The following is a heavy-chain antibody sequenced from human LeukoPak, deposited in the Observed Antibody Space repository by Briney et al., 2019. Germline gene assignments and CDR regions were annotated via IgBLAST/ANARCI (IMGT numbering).Heavy chain of an antibody. Sequence: ASVKVSCKAFGYTFTSNYMHWVRQAPGQGPEWMGVISPSGGSTTYAQKFQGRVTLTRDMSTSTDYLELSSLRSEDTAVYYCARDNSIADRGWWFDPWGQGTLVTVSS. J-gene: IGHJ5*02. CDR1: GYTFTSNY. V-gene: IGHV1-46*01. CDR2: ISPSGGST. CDR3: ARDNSIADRGWWFDP. D-gene: IGHD4-23*01.